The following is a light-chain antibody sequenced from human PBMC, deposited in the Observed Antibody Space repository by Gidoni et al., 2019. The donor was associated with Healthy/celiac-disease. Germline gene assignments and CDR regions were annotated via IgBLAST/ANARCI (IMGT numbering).Light chain of an antibody. J-gene: IGKJ3*01. CDR3: HQRSNWPLT. Sequence: EIVLTQSPATLSLSPGERATLSCRASQSVSSYFAWYQQTPGQAPRLLIYDASNRATGIPARFSGSGSGTDFTLTISSLEPADFAVYYCHQRSNWPLTFGPGTKVDIK. V-gene: IGKV3-11*01. CDR2: DAS. CDR1: QSVSSY.